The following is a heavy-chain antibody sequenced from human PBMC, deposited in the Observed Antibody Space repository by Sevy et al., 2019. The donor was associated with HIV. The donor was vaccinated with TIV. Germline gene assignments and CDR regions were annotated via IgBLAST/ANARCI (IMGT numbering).Heavy chain of an antibody. V-gene: IGHV3-33*01. J-gene: IGHJ4*02. CDR3: ASGAYYYASRSQNFDY. D-gene: IGHD3-10*01. CDR2: IWYDGTNK. Sequence: GGYLRLSCAASGFTFSSYGMHWVRQAPGKGLEWVVLIWYDGTNKYYADSVKGRFTISRDNSKNTLYLQMNSLRAEDTAVYYCASGAYYYASRSQNFDYWGPGTLVTVSS. CDR1: GFTFSSYG.